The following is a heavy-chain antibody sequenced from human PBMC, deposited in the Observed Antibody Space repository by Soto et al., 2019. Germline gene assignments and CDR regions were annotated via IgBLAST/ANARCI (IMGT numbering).Heavy chain of an antibody. D-gene: IGHD4-17*01. CDR3: ARDPTTVTLGYYDGVDV. Sequence: ASVKVSCKASGYTFTDYYMHWVRQAPGQGLEWMGWINPNSGGTNYPQKFQGRVTMTRDTSITTAYMELRNLRSDDTAVYFCARDPTTVTLGYYDGVDVWGQGTSVTVSS. V-gene: IGHV1-2*02. J-gene: IGHJ6*02. CDR1: GYTFTDYY. CDR2: INPNSGGT.